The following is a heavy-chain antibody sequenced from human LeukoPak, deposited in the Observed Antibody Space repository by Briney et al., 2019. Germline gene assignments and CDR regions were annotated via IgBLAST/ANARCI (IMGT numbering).Heavy chain of an antibody. V-gene: IGHV3-21*01. CDR2: ISSSSSYI. CDR1: GFTFSSYS. J-gene: IGHJ3*02. CDR3: ARGDPYCSGGSCYYDAFDI. Sequence: GGSLRLSCAASGFTFSSYSMNWVRQAPGKGLEWVSSISSSSSYIYYADSVKGRFTISRDNAKNTLYLQMNSLRAEDTAVYYCARGDPYCSGGSCYYDAFDIWGQGTMVTVSS. D-gene: IGHD2-15*01.